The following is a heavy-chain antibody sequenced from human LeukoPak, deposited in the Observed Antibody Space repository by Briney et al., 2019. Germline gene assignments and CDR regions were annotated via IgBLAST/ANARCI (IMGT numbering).Heavy chain of an antibody. J-gene: IGHJ4*02. CDR1: GGTFSSYA. CDR2: INPSGGST. Sequence: GSSVKVSCKASGGTFSSYAISWVRQAPGQGLEWMGIINPSGGSTSYAQKFQGRVTMTRDTSTSTVYMELSSLRSEDTAVYYCARGASHCSSTSCYTREFDYWGQGTLVTVSS. CDR3: ARGASHCSSTSCYTREFDY. D-gene: IGHD2-2*02. V-gene: IGHV1-46*01.